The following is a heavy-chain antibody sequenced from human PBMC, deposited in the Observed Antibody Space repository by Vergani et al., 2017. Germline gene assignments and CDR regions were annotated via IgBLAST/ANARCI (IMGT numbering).Heavy chain of an antibody. V-gene: IGHV1-69-2*01. Sequence: EVQLVQSGAEVKKPGATMKISCKVSGYTFTDHYMHWVKQAPGKGLEWMGLVDPEDGETIYAEKFKGRVTIAADTSTDTAHLELSSLRSEDTAVYYCATPQTVTKGGMEVGDQGTTVIVPS. D-gene: IGHD4-17*01. CDR2: VDPEDGET. CDR3: ATPQTVTKGGMEV. CDR1: GYTFTDHY. J-gene: IGHJ6*02.